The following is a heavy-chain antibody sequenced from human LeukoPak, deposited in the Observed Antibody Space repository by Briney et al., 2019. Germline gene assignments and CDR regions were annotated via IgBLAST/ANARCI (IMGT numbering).Heavy chain of an antibody. CDR1: GFISTNYA. CDR2: LCESGGGT. V-gene: IGHV3-23*01. Sequence: GGSLRLSCAASGFISTNYAMSWVRQGPGKGLEWVSSLCESGGGTYYADSVRGRFTISRDTSKNTLYLQMNSLRVEDTALYYCATAVRGDLYYYGLDVWGRGTTVTVSS. D-gene: IGHD3-10*01. CDR3: ATAVRGDLYYYGLDV. J-gene: IGHJ6*02.